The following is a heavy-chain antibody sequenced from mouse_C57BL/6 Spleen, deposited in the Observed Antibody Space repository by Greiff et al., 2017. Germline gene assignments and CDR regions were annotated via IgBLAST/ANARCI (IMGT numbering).Heavy chain of an antibody. D-gene: IGHD1-1*01. CDR3: ASGSSYWYFDV. CDR1: GFTFSSYT. J-gene: IGHJ1*03. Sequence: DVHLVESGGGLVKPGGSLKLSCAASGFTFSSYTMSWVRQTPEKRLEWVATISGGGGNTYYPDSVKGRFTISRDNAKNTLYLQMSSLRSEDTALYYCASGSSYWYFDVWGTGTTVTVSS. CDR2: ISGGGGNT. V-gene: IGHV5-9*01.